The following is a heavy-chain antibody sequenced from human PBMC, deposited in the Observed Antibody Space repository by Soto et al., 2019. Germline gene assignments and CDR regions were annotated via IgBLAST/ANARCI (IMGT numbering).Heavy chain of an antibody. CDR3: AKDSRFVEVSAARVKGMPV. CDR1: GFTFGSYA. J-gene: IGHJ6*02. D-gene: IGHD2-2*01. Sequence: PGGSLRLSCAGSGFTFGSYAMTWVRQAPGKGLEWVSTTRSNGEYTYYSNSVKGRFTVSRDNSKNTLFLEMSSLRAEDTAVYYFAKDSRFVEVSAARVKGMPVWGLG. CDR2: TRSNGEYT. V-gene: IGHV3-23*01.